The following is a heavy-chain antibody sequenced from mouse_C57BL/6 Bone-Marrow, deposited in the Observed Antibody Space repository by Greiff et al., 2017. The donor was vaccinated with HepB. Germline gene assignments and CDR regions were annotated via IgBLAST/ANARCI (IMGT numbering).Heavy chain of an antibody. CDR3: ARCYDGFPDY. J-gene: IGHJ2*01. V-gene: IGHV1-18*01. D-gene: IGHD2-3*01. CDR2: INPNNGGT. CDR1: GYTFTDYN. Sequence: VQLQQSGPELVKPGASVKIPCKASGYTFTDYNMDWVKQSHGKSLEWIGDINPNNGGTIYNQKFKGKATLTVDKSSSTAYMELRSLTSEDTAVYYCARCYDGFPDYWGQGTTLTVSS.